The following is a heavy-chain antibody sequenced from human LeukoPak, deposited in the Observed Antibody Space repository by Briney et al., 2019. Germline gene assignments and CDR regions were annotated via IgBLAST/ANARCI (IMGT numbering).Heavy chain of an antibody. V-gene: IGHV3-30*18. J-gene: IGHJ1*01. D-gene: IGHD3-3*01. CDR1: GFTFSSYG. CDR2: ISYDGSNK. CDR3: AKDLYYDFWSGYYPFAEYFQH. Sequence: GGSLRLSCAASGFTFSSYGMHWVRQAPGKGLEWVAVISYDGSNKYYADSVKGRFTISRDNSKNTLYLQMNSLRAEDTAVYYCAKDLYYDFWSGYYPFAEYFQHWGQGTLVTVSS.